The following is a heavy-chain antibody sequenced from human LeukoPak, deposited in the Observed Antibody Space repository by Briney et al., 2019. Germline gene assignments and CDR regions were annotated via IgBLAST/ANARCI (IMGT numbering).Heavy chain of an antibody. CDR1: GASMSGFF. CDR3: ARTSRHYYGSGSNLTPWPAGMDV. D-gene: IGHD3-10*01. J-gene: IGHJ6*02. Sequence: SETLSLTCTVSGASMSGFFWTWIRQPPEKGLEWIGSIYYSGSTKHNPSLKSRVTMSVDTSKNQFSLQLNSATAADTAVYYCARTSRHYYGSGSNLTPWPAGMDVWGQGTTVTVSS. CDR2: IYYSGST. V-gene: IGHV4-59*01.